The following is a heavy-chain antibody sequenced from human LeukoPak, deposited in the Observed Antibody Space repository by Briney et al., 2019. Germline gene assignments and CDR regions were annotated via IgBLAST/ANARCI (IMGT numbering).Heavy chain of an antibody. CDR1: GFTFSSYA. V-gene: IGHV3-23*01. D-gene: IGHD3-10*01. Sequence: GGSLRLSCAASGFTFSSYAMSWVRQAPGKGLGWVSAISGSGGSTYYADSVKGRFTISRDNSKNTLYLQMNSLRAEDTAVYYCARALLWFGEPRSYWGQGTLVTVSS. CDR2: ISGSGGST. CDR3: ARALLWFGEPRSY. J-gene: IGHJ4*02.